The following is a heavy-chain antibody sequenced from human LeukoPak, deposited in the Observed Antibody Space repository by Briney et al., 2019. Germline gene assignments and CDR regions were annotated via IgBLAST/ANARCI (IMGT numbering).Heavy chain of an antibody. V-gene: IGHV3-21*01. CDR1: GFTFSSYT. Sequence: PGGSLRLSCAASGFTFSSYTMNWVRQAPGKGLEWVSSISYSNSYICYADSVKGRFTISRDTAKNSLYLQMNSLRAEDTAVYYCARGEVGVRKYYSDPFHHWGQGTLVTVSS. J-gene: IGHJ4*02. CDR2: ISYSNSYI. D-gene: IGHD3-10*01. CDR3: ARGEVGVRKYYSDPFHH.